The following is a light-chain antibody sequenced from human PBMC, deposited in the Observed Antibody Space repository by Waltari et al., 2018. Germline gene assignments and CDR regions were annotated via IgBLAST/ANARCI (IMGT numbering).Light chain of an antibody. CDR3: QVWDTSRDHWV. Sequence: SYVLAQPPSLSVAPGKTARLTCGAADIGRISVHWYQQKSGQAPVLVIYDEIDRHPGIPDRFSGSNSGDTATLTITRVAAGDEADYYCQVWDTSRDHWVFGGGTKLTVL. CDR2: DEI. V-gene: IGLV3-21*03. J-gene: IGLJ3*02. CDR1: DIGRIS.